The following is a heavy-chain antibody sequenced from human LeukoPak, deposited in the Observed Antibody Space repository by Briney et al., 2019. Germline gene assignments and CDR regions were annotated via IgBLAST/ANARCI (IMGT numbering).Heavy chain of an antibody. CDR3: ARRISSWNVYIDK. V-gene: IGHV4-59*12. Sequence: TTTETLSLTCSVSGGSLSGYYWSWIRQTPRKGLEWIGYIYSSGTTNYNRTLKSRVTISLDTAKNQFSLSVTSVTAADTAMYFCARRISSWNVYIDKWGQGIQVTVSS. D-gene: IGHD1-1*01. CDR2: IYSSGTT. CDR1: GGSLSGYY. J-gene: IGHJ4*02.